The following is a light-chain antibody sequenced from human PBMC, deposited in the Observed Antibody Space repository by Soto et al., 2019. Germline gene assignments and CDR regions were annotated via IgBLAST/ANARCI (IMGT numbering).Light chain of an antibody. V-gene: IGLV1-47*01. CDR3: AAWDDSLSGVV. CDR2: RNN. Sequence: QSVLTQPPSASGTPGQRVTISCSESSPNIGSNYVYWYQQLPGTAPKLLIYRNNQRPSGVPDRFSGSKSGTSASLAISGLRSEDEADYYCAAWDDSLSGVVFGGGTKLTVL. J-gene: IGLJ2*01. CDR1: SPNIGSNY.